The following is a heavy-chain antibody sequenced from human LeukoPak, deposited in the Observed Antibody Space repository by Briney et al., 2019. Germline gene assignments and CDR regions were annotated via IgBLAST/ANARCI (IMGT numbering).Heavy chain of an antibody. Sequence: SETLSLTCTVSGGSISSYYWSWIRQPAGKGLEWIGRIYTSGSTNYNPSLKSRVTMSVDTSKNQFSLKLSSVTAADTAVYYCARAWYSSSWYRFYGMDVWGQGTTVTVSS. V-gene: IGHV4-4*07. CDR2: IYTSGST. CDR3: ARAWYSSSWYRFYGMDV. D-gene: IGHD6-13*01. CDR1: GGSISSYY. J-gene: IGHJ6*02.